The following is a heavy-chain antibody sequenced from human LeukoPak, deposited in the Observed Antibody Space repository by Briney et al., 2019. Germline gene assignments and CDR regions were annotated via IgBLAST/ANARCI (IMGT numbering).Heavy chain of an antibody. CDR3: ARLLCIDGLCYLNSPFDC. CDR2: IYPGDSDT. J-gene: IGHJ4*02. V-gene: IGHV5-51*01. Sequence: GEYLKISCKGSGYSFTSCWIVLVRQMPGKSLEWMGVIYPGDSDTKYSPSLQGLVTISADKSTRTAYLQWSSLKASDTAMYYCARLLCIDGLCYLNSPFDCWGQGTLVTVSS. D-gene: IGHD2-8*01. CDR1: GYSFTSCW.